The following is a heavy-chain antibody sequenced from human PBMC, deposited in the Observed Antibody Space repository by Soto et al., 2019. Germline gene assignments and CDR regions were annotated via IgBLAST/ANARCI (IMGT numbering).Heavy chain of an antibody. CDR1: GGSISGYY. CDR2: VYYSGST. Sequence: SETLSLTCTVSGGSISGYYWSRFRQPPGKGLEWIASVYYSGSTNYNPSLKSRVTISVDKSKNQFSLNLSSVTAADTAVYYCARDERLEGWFDPWGQGTLVTVS. D-gene: IGHD1-1*01. CDR3: ARDERLEGWFDP. V-gene: IGHV4-59*12. J-gene: IGHJ5*02.